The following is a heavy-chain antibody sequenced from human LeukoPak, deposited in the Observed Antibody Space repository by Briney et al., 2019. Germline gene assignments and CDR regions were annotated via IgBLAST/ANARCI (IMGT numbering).Heavy chain of an antibody. CDR2: IKSKTDGGTT. Sequence: GGSLRPSCAASGFTFSNAWMSWVRQAPGKGLEWVGRIKSKTDGGTTDYAAPVKGRFTISRDDSKSTLYLQMNSLKTEDTAVYYCTTGIRFWSGYYTGDYWGQGTLVTVSS. CDR1: GFTFSNAW. CDR3: TTGIRFWSGYYTGDY. J-gene: IGHJ4*02. D-gene: IGHD3-3*01. V-gene: IGHV3-15*01.